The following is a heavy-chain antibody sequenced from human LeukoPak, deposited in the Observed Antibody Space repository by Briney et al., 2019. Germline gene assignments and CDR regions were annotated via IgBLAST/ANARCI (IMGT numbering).Heavy chain of an antibody. V-gene: IGHV4-59*08. CDR3: ARNLISSSGYVFDY. J-gene: IGHJ4*02. Sequence: SETLSLTCTVSGGSISSYYWSWIRQPPGKGLEWIGYIYYSGSTNYNPSLKSRVTISVDTSKNQFSLKLGSVTAADTAVYYCARNLISSSGYVFDYWGQGTLVTVSS. CDR2: IYYSGST. CDR1: GGSISSYY. D-gene: IGHD5-12*01.